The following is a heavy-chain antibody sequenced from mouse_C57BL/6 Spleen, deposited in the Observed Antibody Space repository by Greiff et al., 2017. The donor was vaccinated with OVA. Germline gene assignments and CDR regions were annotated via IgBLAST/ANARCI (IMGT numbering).Heavy chain of an antibody. J-gene: IGHJ4*01. D-gene: IGHD3-2*02. CDR2: IYPGDGDT. Sequence: VKLQQSGPELVKPGASVKISCKASGYAFSSSRMNWVKQRPGKGLEWIGRIYPGDGDTNYNEKFKGKATLTADKSSSTAYMQLSSLTSENSAVYFCARDSSGYAMDYWGQGTSVTVSS. CDR1: GYAFSSSR. CDR3: ARDSSGYAMDY. V-gene: IGHV1-82*01.